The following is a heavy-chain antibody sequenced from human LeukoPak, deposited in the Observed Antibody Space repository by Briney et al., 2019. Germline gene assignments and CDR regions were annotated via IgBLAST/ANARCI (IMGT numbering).Heavy chain of an antibody. CDR3: AILYCGGDCYPI. J-gene: IGHJ4*02. V-gene: IGHV3-21*04. D-gene: IGHD2-21*02. Sequence: GGSLRLSCAASGFTFSSYSMNWVRQAPGRGLEWVSSISSSSSYIYYADSVKGRFTISRDNAKNSLYLQMNSLRAEDTALYYCAILYCGGDCYPIWGQGTLVTVSS. CDR2: ISSSSSYI. CDR1: GFTFSSYS.